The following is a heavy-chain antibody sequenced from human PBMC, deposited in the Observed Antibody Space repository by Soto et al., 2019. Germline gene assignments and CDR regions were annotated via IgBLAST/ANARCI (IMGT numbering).Heavy chain of an antibody. CDR3: ARTYYDFWSGYYDAFDI. D-gene: IGHD3-3*01. V-gene: IGHV3-30-3*01. CDR1: GFTFSSYS. J-gene: IGHJ3*02. Sequence: GSLRLSFAASGFTFSSYSMPWGRQAPGKGLEWVAVISYDGSNKYYADSVKGRFTISRDNSKNTLYLQMNSLRAEDTAVYYCARTYYDFWSGYYDAFDIWGQGTMVTVSS. CDR2: ISYDGSNK.